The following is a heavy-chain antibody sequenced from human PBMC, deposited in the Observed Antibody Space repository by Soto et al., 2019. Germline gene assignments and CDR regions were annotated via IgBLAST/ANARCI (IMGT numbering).Heavy chain of an antibody. J-gene: IGHJ4*02. CDR1: GGSISSSRYY. CDR3: ARGAYCSRDCYSHYFDS. CDR2: LYYSGTT. V-gene: IGHV4-39*01. Sequence: SETLSLTCTVSGGSISSSRYYGGWIRQPPGKGLEWIGSLYYSGTTYYDPSLKSRVTISGDASKNQFSLKLTSVTAADTAVYYCARGAYCSRDCYSHYFDSWCQGILVTVSS. D-gene: IGHD2-21*02.